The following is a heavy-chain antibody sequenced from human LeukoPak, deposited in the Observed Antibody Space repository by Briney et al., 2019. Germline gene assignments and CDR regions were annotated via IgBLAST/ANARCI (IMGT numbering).Heavy chain of an antibody. Sequence: PGGSLRLSCAASGFTFSSYAMSWVRQAPGKGLEWVSAISGSGGSTYYADSVKGRFTISRDNSKNTLYLQMNSLRAEDTAVYYCAKDSPRTVTTIPGRFDYWGQGTLVTVSS. CDR3: AKDSPRTVTTIPGRFDY. CDR2: ISGSGGST. CDR1: GFTFSSYA. V-gene: IGHV3-23*01. D-gene: IGHD4-17*01. J-gene: IGHJ4*02.